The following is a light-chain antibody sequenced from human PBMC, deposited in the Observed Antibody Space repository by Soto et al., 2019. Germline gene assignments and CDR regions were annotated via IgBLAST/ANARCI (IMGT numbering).Light chain of an antibody. V-gene: IGLV1-40*01. J-gene: IGLJ2*01. CDR3: QAYDSSLSAVV. CDR1: SANIGAGYD. Sequence: QSVLTQPPSVSGAPGQRVTISCTGSSANIGAGYDVHWYQQLPGTAPKLLISGNSNRPSGVPDRFSGSKSGTSASLAITGLQAEAEADYYCQAYDSSLSAVVFGGGTKLTVL. CDR2: GNS.